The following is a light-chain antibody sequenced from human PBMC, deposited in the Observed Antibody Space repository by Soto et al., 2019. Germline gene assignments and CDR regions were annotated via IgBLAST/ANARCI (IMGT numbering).Light chain of an antibody. CDR3: QHYYTLPLT. CDR1: QDISIY. V-gene: IGKV1-33*01. J-gene: IGKJ4*01. CDR2: DAF. Sequence: DIQMTQSPSSLSASVGDRVTFTCQASQDISIYLNWYQQKPGKAPKLLIYDAFNLEAGVPSRFCASGSVTDFTFTISSLQPEDFATCYCQHYYTLPLTFGGGTRVEIK.